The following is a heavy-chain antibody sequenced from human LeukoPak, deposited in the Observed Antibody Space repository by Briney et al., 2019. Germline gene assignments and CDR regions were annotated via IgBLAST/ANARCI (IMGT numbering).Heavy chain of an antibody. CDR3: ARQSTIAAARIDP. J-gene: IGHJ5*02. CDR1: GGSISDSNYY. Sequence: SQTLSLTCTVSGGSISDSNYYWGWIRQPPGRGLEWIANIYYSGSAYYSPSLKSRVTVSIDTSKNQFSLKLNSVTAADTAVYYCARQSTIAAARIDPWGQGTLVTVSS. V-gene: IGHV4-39*01. CDR2: IYYSGSA. D-gene: IGHD6-25*01.